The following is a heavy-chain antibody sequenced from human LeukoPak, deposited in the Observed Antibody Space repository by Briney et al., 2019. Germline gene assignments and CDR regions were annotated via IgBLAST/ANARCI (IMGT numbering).Heavy chain of an antibody. Sequence: GGSLRLSCAASGFTFSSYSMNWVRQAPGKGLEWVSYISSSSSTIYYADSVKGLFTISRDNAKNSLYLQMNSLSAEDTAVDYCGRESPPSRWGYSGTPDFWGQGTLVTVSS. J-gene: IGHJ4*02. CDR1: GFTFSSYS. D-gene: IGHD3-10*01. V-gene: IGHV3-48*04. CDR2: ISSSSSTI. CDR3: GRESPPSRWGYSGTPDF.